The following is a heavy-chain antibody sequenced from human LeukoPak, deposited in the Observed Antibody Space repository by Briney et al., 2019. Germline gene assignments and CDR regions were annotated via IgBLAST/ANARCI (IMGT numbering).Heavy chain of an antibody. J-gene: IGHJ4*02. CDR1: GGSISSYY. CDR2: IYYSGST. D-gene: IGHD3-10*01. Sequence: PSETLPLTCTVSGGSISSYYWSWIRQPPGKGLEWIGYIYYSGSTNYNPSLKSRVTISVDTSKNQFSLKLSSVTAADTAVYYCARAAGYYGSGSYFRLYYFDYWGQGTLVTVSS. CDR3: ARAAGYYGSGSYFRLYYFDY. V-gene: IGHV4-59*01.